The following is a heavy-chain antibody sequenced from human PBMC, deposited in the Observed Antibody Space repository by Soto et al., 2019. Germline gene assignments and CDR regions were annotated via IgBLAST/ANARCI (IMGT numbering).Heavy chain of an antibody. CDR1: GFTFSSYG. Sequence: QVQLVESGGGVVQPGRSLRLSCAASGFTFSSYGMHWVRQAPGKGLEWVAVIWYDGSNKYYADSVKGRFTISRDNSKNTMYLQMNSVRAEDTAVYYGARVLIDCSGGRCKEGVGYWGQGTPGTGSS. CDR3: ARVLIDCSGGRCKEGVGY. J-gene: IGHJ4*02. D-gene: IGHD2-15*01. CDR2: IWYDGSNK. V-gene: IGHV3-33*01.